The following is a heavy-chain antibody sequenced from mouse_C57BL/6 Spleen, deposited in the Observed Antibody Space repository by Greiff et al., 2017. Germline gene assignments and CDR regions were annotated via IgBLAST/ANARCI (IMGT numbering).Heavy chain of an antibody. J-gene: IGHJ4*01. CDR3: TPIYYDYEGYAMDY. V-gene: IGHV1-5*01. CDR2: IYPGNSDT. CDR1: GYTFTSYW. D-gene: IGHD2-4*01. Sequence: VQLQQSGTVLARPGASVKMSCKTSGYTFTSYWMHWVKQRPGQGLEWIGAIYPGNSDTSYNQKFKGKAKLTAVTSASTAYMELSSLTNEDSAVYYCTPIYYDYEGYAMDYWVKEPQSPSPQ.